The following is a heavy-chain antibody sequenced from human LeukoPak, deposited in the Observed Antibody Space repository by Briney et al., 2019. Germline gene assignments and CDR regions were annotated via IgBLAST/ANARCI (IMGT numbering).Heavy chain of an antibody. CDR1: GFTFSSYG. J-gene: IGHJ4*02. V-gene: IGHV3-33*06. Sequence: PGGSLRLSCAASGFTFSSYGMHWVRQAPGEGLEWVAVIWYDGSNKYYADSVKGRFTISRDNSKNTLYLQMNSLRAEDTAVYYCAKGRSGDYSSLDYWGQGTLVTVSS. CDR2: IWYDGSNK. CDR3: AKGRSGDYSSLDY. D-gene: IGHD4-17*01.